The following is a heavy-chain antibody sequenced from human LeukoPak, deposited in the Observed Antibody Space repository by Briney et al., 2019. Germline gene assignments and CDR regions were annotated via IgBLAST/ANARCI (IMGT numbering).Heavy chain of an antibody. Sequence: PGGSLRLSCAASGFTFSSYAMSWVRQAPGEGVEWVSAISDSGGSTYDADSVKGRFTISRDNSKNTLYLQMDSLRAEDTAVYYCAKDTSIGRYCTNGVCSPFDYWGQGTLVTVSS. D-gene: IGHD2-8*01. CDR2: ISDSGGST. CDR3: AKDTSIGRYCTNGVCSPFDY. CDR1: GFTFSSYA. V-gene: IGHV3-23*01. J-gene: IGHJ4*02.